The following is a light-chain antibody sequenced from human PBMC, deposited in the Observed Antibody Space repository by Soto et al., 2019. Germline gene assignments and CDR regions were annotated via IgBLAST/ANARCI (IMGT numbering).Light chain of an antibody. CDR2: GAS. V-gene: IGKV3D-20*02. J-gene: IGKJ5*01. Sequence: EIVLTQSPGTLSLSPGERATLSCTASQSVSNNYLAWYQQKPGQPPRLLIYGASSRATGIPDRFSGSGSGTDFTLTISRLEPEDFAVYYCQQRSNWPITFGQGTRLEIK. CDR3: QQRSNWPIT. CDR1: QSVSNNY.